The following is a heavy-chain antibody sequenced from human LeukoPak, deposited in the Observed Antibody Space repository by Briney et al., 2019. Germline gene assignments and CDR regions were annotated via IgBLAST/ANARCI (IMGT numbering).Heavy chain of an antibody. D-gene: IGHD3-16*01. CDR1: GFTFSDYY. Sequence: GGSLRLSCAASGFTFSDYYMSWIRQAPGKGLEWVSGIIDSGDITYYANSVKGRFTISRDNSKNTLYLQMNSLRAEDTAVYYCAKLGGQEVCNYYVGVWGKGTTVAVSS. CDR2: IIDSGDIT. V-gene: IGHV3-23*01. J-gene: IGHJ6*03. CDR3: AKLGGQEVCNYYVGV.